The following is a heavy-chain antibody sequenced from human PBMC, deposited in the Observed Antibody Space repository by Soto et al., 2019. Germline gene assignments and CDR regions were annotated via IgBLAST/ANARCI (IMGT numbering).Heavy chain of an antibody. CDR3: AKGGQANPFEY. V-gene: IGHV3-48*02. CDR1: GFNFSAYS. D-gene: IGHD1-26*01. J-gene: IGHJ4*02. Sequence: HPGGSLRLSCAASGFNFSAYSMDWIRQAPGKGLEWISYISGSSSSIYYADSVKGRFTISRDNARNSLFLQMSGLGDEDTGVYYCAKGGQANPFEYGARETQVPVSS. CDR2: ISGSSSSI.